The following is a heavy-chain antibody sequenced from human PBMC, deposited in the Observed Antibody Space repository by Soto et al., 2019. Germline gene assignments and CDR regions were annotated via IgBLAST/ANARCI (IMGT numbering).Heavy chain of an antibody. CDR1: AGTFSSYA. V-gene: IGHV1-69*01. D-gene: IGHD2-21*02. Sequence: QVQLVQSGAEVKNPGSSVKVSCKASAGTFSSYAISWVRQAPGQGLEWMGRIIPIFGTSHYAQTFQRRVTINADEATRTAYMELSSVRSDDTDVYYCARAVVVTAIKPDFYCMDVWGQRTTVTVSS. J-gene: IGHJ6*02. CDR3: ARAVVVTAIKPDFYCMDV. CDR2: IIPIFGTS.